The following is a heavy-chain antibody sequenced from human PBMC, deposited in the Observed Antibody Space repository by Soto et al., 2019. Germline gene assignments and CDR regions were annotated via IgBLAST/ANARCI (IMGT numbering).Heavy chain of an antibody. CDR1: GFSFAGYA. CDR3: AKTQTFNGYYGGFDA. D-gene: IGHD3-3*01. CDR2: VSGGGAST. Sequence: PGGSLRLSCAATGFSFAGYALTWVRQAPGKGLEWLSAVSGGGASTYYADSVRGRFSISRDVPGNMIYLQLNRLTAGDTATYYCAKTQTFNGYYGGFDAWGQGTRVTVSS. V-gene: IGHV3-23*01. J-gene: IGHJ4*02.